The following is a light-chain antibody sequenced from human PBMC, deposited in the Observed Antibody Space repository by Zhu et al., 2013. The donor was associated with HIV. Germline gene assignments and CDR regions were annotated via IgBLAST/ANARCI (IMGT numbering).Light chain of an antibody. CDR3: QQYNSYSLT. V-gene: IGKV1-5*03. CDR1: QSISNL. J-gene: IGKJ4*01. Sequence: DIQMTQSPSTLSASVGDRVIITCRASQSISNLLAWYQQKSGKAPRLLIYKASTLETGVPSRFSGSGSGTEFTLTISSLQPDDFATYYCQQYNSYSLTFGGGTKVEIK. CDR2: KAS.